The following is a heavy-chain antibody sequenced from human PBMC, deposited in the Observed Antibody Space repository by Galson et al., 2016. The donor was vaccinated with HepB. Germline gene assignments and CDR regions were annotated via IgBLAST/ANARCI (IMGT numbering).Heavy chain of an antibody. D-gene: IGHD2-21*02. V-gene: IGHV2-5*02. CDR3: ARETPGYCGGDCYSGGWFDP. CDR2: IYWDDDK. Sequence: PALVKPTQTLTLTCTFSGFSLSSSGVGVGWIRQPPGKALEWLALIYWDDDKRYSPSLKSRLTITKDTSKNQVVLTMTNMDPGDTATYYCARETPGYCGGDCYSGGWFDPWGQGTLVTVSS. CDR1: GFSLSSSGVG. J-gene: IGHJ5*02.